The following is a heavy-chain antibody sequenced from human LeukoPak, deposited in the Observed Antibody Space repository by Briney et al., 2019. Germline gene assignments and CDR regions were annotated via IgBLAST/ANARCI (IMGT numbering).Heavy chain of an antibody. D-gene: IGHD6-6*01. CDR1: GFTFSSYA. CDR3: ARDSEEYSSSSSWFDP. Sequence: GGSLRLSCAASGFTFSSYAMHWVRQAPGKGLEWVAVISYDGSNKYYADSVKGRFTISRDNSKNTLYLQMNSLRAEDTAVYYCARDSEEYSSSSSWFDPWGQGTLVTVSS. CDR2: ISYDGSNK. J-gene: IGHJ5*02. V-gene: IGHV3-30*04.